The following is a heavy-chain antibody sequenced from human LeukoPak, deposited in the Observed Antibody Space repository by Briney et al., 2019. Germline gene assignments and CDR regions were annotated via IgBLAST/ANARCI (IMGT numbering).Heavy chain of an antibody. D-gene: IGHD2-2*01. CDR1: GFTFSGYG. J-gene: IGHJ4*02. CDR3: AKDWGACSSTSCYQFY. V-gene: IGHV3-30*02. Sequence: GGSLRLSCAASGFTFSGYGMHWVRQAPGKGLEWVAFIRYDGSNKYYADSVKGRFTISRDNSKNTLYLQMNSLRAEDTAVYYCAKDWGACSSTSCYQFYWGQGTLVTVSS. CDR2: IRYDGSNK.